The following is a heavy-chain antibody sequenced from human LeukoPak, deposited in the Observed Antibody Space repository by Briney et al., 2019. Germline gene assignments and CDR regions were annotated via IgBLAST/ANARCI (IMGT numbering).Heavy chain of an antibody. Sequence: SGPTLVNPTQTLTLTCTFSGFSLTTSGVGVGWIRQPPGKALEWLALIYWDNDKPSSPSLRSRLTITKGTSKNQVVLTLTNMDPVDTATYYCAHYNGQNITFDYWGQGTLVTVSS. V-gene: IGHV2-5*02. J-gene: IGHJ4*02. CDR1: GFSLTTSGVG. D-gene: IGHD1-14*01. CDR3: AHYNGQNITFDY. CDR2: IYWDNDK.